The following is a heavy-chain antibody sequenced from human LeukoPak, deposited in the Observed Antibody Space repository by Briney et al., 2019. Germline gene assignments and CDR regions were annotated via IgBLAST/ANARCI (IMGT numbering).Heavy chain of an antibody. CDR2: ISYDGSNK. CDR1: GFTFSSYA. CDR3: ARINRGAGIAVAGTGVY. D-gene: IGHD6-19*01. J-gene: IGHJ4*02. V-gene: IGHV3-30-3*01. Sequence: GSLRLSCAASGFTFSSYAMHWVRQAPGKGLEWVAVISYDGSNKYYADSVKGRFTISRDNSKNTLYLQMNSLRAEDTAVYHCARINRGAGIAVAGTGVYWGQGTLVTVSS.